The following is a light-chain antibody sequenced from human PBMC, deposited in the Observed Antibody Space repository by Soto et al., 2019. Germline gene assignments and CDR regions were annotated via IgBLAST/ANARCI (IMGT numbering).Light chain of an antibody. Sequence: EIVLTQSPATLSLSPGERATLSCRASQSVGSYLAGYQQKPGQAPRLLIYDASNRATAIPARFSGSGSGTDFTLTISSLEPEDFAVYYCQQRTNWPPLTFGGGTKVEV. J-gene: IGKJ4*01. CDR2: DAS. CDR3: QQRTNWPPLT. CDR1: QSVGSY. V-gene: IGKV3-11*01.